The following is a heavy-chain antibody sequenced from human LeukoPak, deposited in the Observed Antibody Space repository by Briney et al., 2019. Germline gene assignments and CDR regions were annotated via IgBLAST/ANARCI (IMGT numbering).Heavy chain of an antibody. Sequence: SETLSLTCAVYGGSFSGYYWSWIRRPPGKGLEWIGEINHSGSTNYNPSLKSRVTISVDTSKNQFSLKLSSVTAADTAVYYCARDTVTHLFDYWGQGTLVTVSS. CDR1: GGSFSGYY. CDR2: INHSGST. J-gene: IGHJ4*02. V-gene: IGHV4-34*01. CDR3: ARDTVTHLFDY. D-gene: IGHD4-11*01.